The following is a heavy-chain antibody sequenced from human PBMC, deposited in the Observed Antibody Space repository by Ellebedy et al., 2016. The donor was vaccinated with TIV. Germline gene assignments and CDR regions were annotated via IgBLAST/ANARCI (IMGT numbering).Heavy chain of an antibody. CDR1: GYSFTSYW. D-gene: IGHD2-8*01. CDR3: ARHLGYCSNVLCNGSFDI. Sequence: KVSCKGSGYSFTSYWIGWVRQMPGKGLEWMGIIYPGASDPRYSPSFQGHVTISADKSFGTAYLQWSSLKASDTAMDYCARHLGYCSNVLCNGSFDIWGQGTMVTVSS. V-gene: IGHV5-51*01. CDR2: IYPGASDP. J-gene: IGHJ3*02.